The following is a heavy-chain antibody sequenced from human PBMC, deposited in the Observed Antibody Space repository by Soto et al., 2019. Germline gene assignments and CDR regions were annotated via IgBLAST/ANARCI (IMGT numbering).Heavy chain of an antibody. V-gene: IGHV1-18*01. J-gene: IGHJ6*03. D-gene: IGHD2-15*01. CDR1: GYTFTSYG. CDR3: ARDFVVVAATGYYYYYMDV. CDR2: ISAYNGNT. Sequence: ASVKVSCKASGYTFTSYGISWVQQAPGQGLEWMGWISAYNGNTNYAQKLQGRVTMTTDTSTSTAYMELRSLRSDDTAVYYCARDFVVVAATGYYYYYMDVWGKGTTVTVS.